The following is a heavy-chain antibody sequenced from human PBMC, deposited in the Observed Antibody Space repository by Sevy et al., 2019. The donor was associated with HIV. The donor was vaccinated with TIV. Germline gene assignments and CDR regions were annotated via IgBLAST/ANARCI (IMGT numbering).Heavy chain of an antibody. CDR2: IYESGNIYSSGYI. Sequence: SETLSLTCTVSGASITDYYWTWIRQPAGKGLEWLGRIYESGNIYSSGYIDYNPSLQSRVTLSVETSKNQFSLRLTSVTAADTAFYYCARGGFVARGFKPYNWFDPWGQGVLVTVS. D-gene: IGHD3-3*01. CDR3: ARGGFVARGFKPYNWFDP. CDR1: GASITDYY. V-gene: IGHV4-4*07. J-gene: IGHJ5*02.